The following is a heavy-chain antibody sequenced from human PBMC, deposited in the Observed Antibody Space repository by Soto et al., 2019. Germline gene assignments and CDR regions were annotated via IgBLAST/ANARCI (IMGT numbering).Heavy chain of an antibody. CDR2: INPSNST. CDR1: GYTFTIYY. V-gene: IGHV1-46*03. Sequence: ASVKVSCKASGYTFTIYYMHWVRQAPGQGLEWMGIINPSNSTTYAQKFQGRVTMTRDTSTSTVYMELSSLRSEDTAVYYCATVYCSGGSCYSIDYWGQGTLVTVSS. CDR3: ATVYCSGGSCYSIDY. D-gene: IGHD2-15*01. J-gene: IGHJ4*02.